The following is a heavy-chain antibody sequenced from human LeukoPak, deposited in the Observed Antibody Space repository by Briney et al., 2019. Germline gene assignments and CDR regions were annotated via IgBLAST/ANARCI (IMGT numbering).Heavy chain of an antibody. CDR3: AKVQNRYYYDSSGPSH. J-gene: IGHJ4*02. D-gene: IGHD3-22*01. CDR2: ISGSGGST. V-gene: IGHV3-23*01. Sequence: QPGRSLRLSCAASGFTLSSYAMSWVRQAPGKGLEWVSAISGSGGSTYYADSVKGRFTISRDNSKNTLYLQMNSLRAEDTAVYYCAKVQNRYYYDSSGPSHWGQGTLVTVSS. CDR1: GFTLSSYA.